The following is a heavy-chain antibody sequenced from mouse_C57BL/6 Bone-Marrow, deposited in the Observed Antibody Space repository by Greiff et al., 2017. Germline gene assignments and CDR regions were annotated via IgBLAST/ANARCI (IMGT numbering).Heavy chain of an antibody. CDR2: IRNKANGYTT. CDR3: ARPLYYGNSAWFAY. J-gene: IGHJ3*01. D-gene: IGHD2-1*01. V-gene: IGHV7-3*01. Sequence: DVQLVESGGGLVQPGGSLSLSCAASGFTFTDYYMSWVRQPPGKALEWLGFIRNKANGYTTEYSASVKGRFTISRDNSQSILYLQMNALRAEDLATYYCARPLYYGNSAWFAYWCQGTLVTVSA. CDR1: GFTFTDYY.